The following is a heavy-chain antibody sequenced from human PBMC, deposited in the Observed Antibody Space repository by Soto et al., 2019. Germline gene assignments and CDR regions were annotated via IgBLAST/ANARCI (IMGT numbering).Heavy chain of an antibody. CDR2: IIPILGIA. Sequence: QVQLVQSGAEVKKPGSSVKVSCKASGGTFSSYTISWVRQAPGQGLEWMGRIIPILGIANYAQKFQGRVTITADKYTSTAYMELSSLRSEDTAVYYCARGGRAYCGGDCYWYFDLWGRGTLVTVSS. V-gene: IGHV1-69*02. CDR1: GGTFSSYT. D-gene: IGHD2-21*02. CDR3: ARGGRAYCGGDCYWYFDL. J-gene: IGHJ2*01.